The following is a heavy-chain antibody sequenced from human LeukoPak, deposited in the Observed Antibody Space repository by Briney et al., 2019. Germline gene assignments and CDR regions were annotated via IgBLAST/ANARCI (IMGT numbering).Heavy chain of an antibody. CDR1: GFTFSSYA. J-gene: IGHJ6*03. Sequence: GGSLRLSCAASGFTFSSYAMSWVRQAPGKGLEWVSAISGSGGSTYYADSVKGRFTISRDNSKNTLYLQMNSLRAEDTAVYYCANDNPAQTYHDFWSGYSSMDVWGKGTTVTVSS. V-gene: IGHV3-23*01. CDR3: ANDNPAQTYHDFWSGYSSMDV. CDR2: ISGSGGST. D-gene: IGHD3-3*01.